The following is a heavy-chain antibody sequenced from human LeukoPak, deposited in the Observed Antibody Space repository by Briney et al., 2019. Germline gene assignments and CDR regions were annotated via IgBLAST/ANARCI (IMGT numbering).Heavy chain of an antibody. J-gene: IGHJ4*02. CDR2: IYHSGSS. CDR1: GYSISSGYY. Sequence: PSETLSLTCTVSGYSISSGYYWGWIRPPPGKGLEWIGSIYHSGSSYYNPSLKSRVTMSVDTSKNQFSLKLSSVTAADTAIYYCVRLDYSNFFDYWGQGNLVTVSS. D-gene: IGHD4-11*01. V-gene: IGHV4-38-2*02. CDR3: VRLDYSNFFDY.